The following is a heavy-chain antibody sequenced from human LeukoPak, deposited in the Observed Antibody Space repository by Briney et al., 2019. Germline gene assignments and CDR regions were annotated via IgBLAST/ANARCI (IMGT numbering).Heavy chain of an antibody. J-gene: IGHJ4*02. CDR3: ARDCCSGGGPLDI. V-gene: IGHV3-23*01. CDR1: GFTFRNYG. Sequence: GGSLRLSCAVSGFTFRNYGMSWVRQAPGKGLEWVSVVSDSGTSAYYADSVNGRFTISRDNSKNTLYLQMNSLRAEDTAIYYCARDCCSGGGPLDIWGQGTLVTVSS. D-gene: IGHD2-15*01. CDR2: VSDSGTSA.